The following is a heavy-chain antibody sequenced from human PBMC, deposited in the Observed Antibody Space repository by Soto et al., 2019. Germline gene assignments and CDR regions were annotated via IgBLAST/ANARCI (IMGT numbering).Heavy chain of an antibody. CDR3: ACDSRDY. CDR2: SRNKADSYTP. V-gene: IGHV3-72*01. Sequence: EVQLVESGGGLVQAGGSLRLSCAVSGFTFSDHHMDWVRQAPGKGLEWVGRSRNKADSYTPEYAASVKGRFTISRDASKNSLYLQVYSLKTDDTAVYYCACDSRDYWGQGTLVTVSS. CDR1: GFTFSDHH. D-gene: IGHD2-21*02. J-gene: IGHJ4*02.